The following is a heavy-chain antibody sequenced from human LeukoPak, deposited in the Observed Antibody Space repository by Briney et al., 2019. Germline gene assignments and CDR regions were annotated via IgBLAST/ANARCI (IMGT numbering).Heavy chain of an antibody. CDR1: GYSFTSYL. CDR3: ACETMGAFDI. D-gene: IGHD3-3*01. V-gene: IGHV5-51*01. CDR2: IYPGDSDT. J-gene: IGHJ3*02. Sequence: GESLKTSIKGPGYSFTSYLIGWVRQIPGKGMEWMGIIYPGDSDTRYRTSFQGQVTISADKSISTAYLQWSSLKASDTAMYYCACETMGAFDIWGQGTMVTVSS.